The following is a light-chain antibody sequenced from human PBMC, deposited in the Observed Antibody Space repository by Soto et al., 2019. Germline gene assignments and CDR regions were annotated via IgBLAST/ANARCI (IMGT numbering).Light chain of an antibody. Sequence: EIVLTQSPGTLSLSPGERATLSCRASQSVSSSYLAWYQQKPGQAPRLLIYGASSRATGIPDRFSGSGSGTVFTLTISRLEPEDFAVYYCQQYGSSPQTFGQGTKLEIK. CDR1: QSVSSSY. J-gene: IGKJ2*01. CDR3: QQYGSSPQT. CDR2: GAS. V-gene: IGKV3-20*01.